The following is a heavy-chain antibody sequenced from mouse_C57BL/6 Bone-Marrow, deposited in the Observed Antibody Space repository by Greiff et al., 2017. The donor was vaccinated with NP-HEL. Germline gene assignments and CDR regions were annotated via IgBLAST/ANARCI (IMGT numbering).Heavy chain of an antibody. J-gene: IGHJ2*01. D-gene: IGHD1-1*01. CDR2: IYPGSGNT. Sequence: QVQLKESGPELVKPGASVKISCKASGYSFTSYYIHWVKQRPGQGLEWIGWIYPGSGNTKYNEKFKGKATLTAETSSSTAYMQLSSLTSEDSAVYYCARSWATTVGFDYWGQGTTLTVSS. CDR1: GYSFTSYY. V-gene: IGHV1-66*01. CDR3: ARSWATTVGFDY.